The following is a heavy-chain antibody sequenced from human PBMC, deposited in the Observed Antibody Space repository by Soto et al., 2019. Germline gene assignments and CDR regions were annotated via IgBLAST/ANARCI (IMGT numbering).Heavy chain of an antibody. Sequence: TSETLSLTCTVSGGSISSGGYYWSWIRQHPGKGLEWIGYIYYSGSTYYNPSLKSRVTISVDTSKNQFSLKLSSVTAADTAVYYCARDPAPEVVMGPLYYFDYWGQGTLVTVSS. D-gene: IGHD2-15*01. J-gene: IGHJ4*02. CDR2: IYYSGST. CDR3: ARDPAPEVVMGPLYYFDY. V-gene: IGHV4-31*03. CDR1: GGSISSGGYY.